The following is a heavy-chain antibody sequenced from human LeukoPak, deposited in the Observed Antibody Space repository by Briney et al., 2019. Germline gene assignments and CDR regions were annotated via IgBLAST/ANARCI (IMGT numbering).Heavy chain of an antibody. Sequence: SGTLSLTCAVSGGSISSSNWWSWVRQPPGKGLEWIGEIYHSGSTIYKPSLKSRVTISVDTSKNQFSLELSSVTAADTAVYYCARRGNSGYDYWGQGTLVTVSS. D-gene: IGHD5-12*01. CDR1: GGSISSSNW. CDR2: IYHSGST. V-gene: IGHV4-4*02. CDR3: ARRGNSGYDY. J-gene: IGHJ4*02.